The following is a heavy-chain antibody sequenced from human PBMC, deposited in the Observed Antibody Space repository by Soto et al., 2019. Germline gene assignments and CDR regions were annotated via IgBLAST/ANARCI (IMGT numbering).Heavy chain of an antibody. V-gene: IGHV4-39*01. CDR2: IYYSGST. CDR1: GGSMRSWGDA. CDR3: ATLYGSGSYYALYYYYGMDV. Sequence: SQTMSLPKSVAGGSMRSWGDAGGWNKKPPGKGLEWIGSIYYSGSTYYNPSLKSRVTISVDTSKNQFSLKLSSVTAADTAVYYCATLYGSGSYYALYYYYGMDVWGQGTTVTVSS. J-gene: IGHJ6*02. D-gene: IGHD3-10*01.